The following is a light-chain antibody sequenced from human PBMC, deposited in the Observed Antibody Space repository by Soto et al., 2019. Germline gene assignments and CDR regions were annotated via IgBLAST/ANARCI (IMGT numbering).Light chain of an antibody. CDR1: QSINNY. CDR3: QQSLTMPIT. Sequence: DIQMTQSPASLSVSVGDRVTITCRASQSINNYLNWYLQRPGQAPKLLIRSASTLQRGVPSRFSGSGSRTEFTLTIADLQPDDFVTYYCQQSLTMPITFGHGTRLHIK. CDR2: SAS. V-gene: IGKV1-39*01. J-gene: IGKJ5*01.